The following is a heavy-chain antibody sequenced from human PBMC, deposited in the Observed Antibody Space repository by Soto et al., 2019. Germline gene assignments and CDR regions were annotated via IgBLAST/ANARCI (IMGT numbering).Heavy chain of an antibody. J-gene: IGHJ4*02. CDR2: MSGGGDST. Sequence: GGSLRLSCAASGFTFSSYAMSWVRQTPRKGLEWVSGMSGGGDSTYYADSVKGRFTISRDNAKNSLYLQMNSLRAEDTAVYYCLGLDYWGQGTLVTVSS. V-gene: IGHV3-23*01. D-gene: IGHD2-21*02. CDR3: LGLDY. CDR1: GFTFSSYA.